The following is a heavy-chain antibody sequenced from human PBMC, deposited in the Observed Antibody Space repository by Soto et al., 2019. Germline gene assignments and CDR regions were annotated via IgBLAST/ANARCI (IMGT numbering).Heavy chain of an antibody. V-gene: IGHV3-53*01. D-gene: IGHD5-18*01. CDR2: INSDGST. CDR1: GFLVNSAY. Sequence: EVQLVDSGGGLIPPGGSLRLSCAASGFLVNSAYMTWVRQAPGKGLEWLGMINSDGSTLYAESVKGRFTISRDNSKNRLDLQMNSLRAEDTAMYYCARSGYSFAWGYWGQGTLVIVTS. CDR3: ARSGYSFAWGY. J-gene: IGHJ4*02.